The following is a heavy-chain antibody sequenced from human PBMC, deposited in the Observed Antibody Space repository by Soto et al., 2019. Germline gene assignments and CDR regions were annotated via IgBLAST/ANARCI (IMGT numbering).Heavy chain of an antibody. Sequence: EVQVVESGGGLVQPGGSLRLSCAASGLTVSSNYMSWVRQAPGKGLEWVSVIYSDSRTYYADSVKGRFTISRDNSKNAVYLQMNRLRAEDPAVYYCARDRSHLYGMDVWGQGTTVTVSS. D-gene: IGHD6-13*01. CDR1: GLTVSSNY. CDR3: ARDRSHLYGMDV. V-gene: IGHV3-66*01. CDR2: IYSDSRT. J-gene: IGHJ6*02.